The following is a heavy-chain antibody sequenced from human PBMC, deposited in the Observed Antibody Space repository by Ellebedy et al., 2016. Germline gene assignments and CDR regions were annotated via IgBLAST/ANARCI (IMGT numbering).Heavy chain of an antibody. D-gene: IGHD3-22*01. CDR2: ISWNSGSI. CDR3: AKVAVGYYYDSSANYFDY. Sequence: SLKISCAASGFTFDDYAMHWVRQAPGKGLEWVSGISWNSGSIGYADSVKGRFTISRDNAKNSLYLQMNSLRAEDTALYYCAKVAVGYYYDSSANYFDYWGQGTLVTVSS. V-gene: IGHV3-9*01. CDR1: GFTFDDYA. J-gene: IGHJ4*02.